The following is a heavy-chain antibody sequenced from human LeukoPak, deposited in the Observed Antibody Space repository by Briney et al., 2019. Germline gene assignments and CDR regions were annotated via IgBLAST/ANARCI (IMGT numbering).Heavy chain of an antibody. CDR2: IYTSGST. D-gene: IGHD2-2*01. CDR1: GGSISSYY. Sequence: PSETLSLTCTVSGGSISSYYWSWIRQPPGKGLEWIGYIYTSGSTNYNPSLKSRVTISVDTSKNQFSLKLSSVTAADTAVYYCARLMGDVVPAAMVGWGQGTLVTVSS. V-gene: IGHV4-4*09. CDR3: ARLMGDVVPAAMVG. J-gene: IGHJ4*02.